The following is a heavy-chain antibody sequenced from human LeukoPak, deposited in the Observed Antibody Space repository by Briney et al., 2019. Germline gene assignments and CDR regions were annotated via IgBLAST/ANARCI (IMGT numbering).Heavy chain of an antibody. Sequence: SEILSLTCTVSGGSISSYYWSWIRQPPGKGLEWIGYIYYSGSTNYNPSLKSRVTISVDTSKNQFSLKLSSVTAADTAVYYCARGIAARAYYYYYMDVWGKGTTVTVSS. CDR1: GGSISSYY. J-gene: IGHJ6*03. CDR2: IYYSGST. CDR3: ARGIAARAYYYYYMDV. V-gene: IGHV4-59*01. D-gene: IGHD6-6*01.